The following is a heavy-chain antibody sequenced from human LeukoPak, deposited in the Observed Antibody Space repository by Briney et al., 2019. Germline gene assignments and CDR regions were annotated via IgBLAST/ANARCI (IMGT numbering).Heavy chain of an antibody. CDR3: ARRPSRSGWYKRQEDY. D-gene: IGHD6-19*01. Sequence: SETLSLTCAVYGGSSSGYYWSWIRQPPGKGLEWIGEINHSGSTNYNPSLKSRVTISVATSKNQFSLKLSFVTAADTAVYYCARRPSRSGWYKRQEDYWGQGTLVTVSS. CDR1: GGSSSGYY. CDR2: INHSGST. V-gene: IGHV4-34*01. J-gene: IGHJ4*02.